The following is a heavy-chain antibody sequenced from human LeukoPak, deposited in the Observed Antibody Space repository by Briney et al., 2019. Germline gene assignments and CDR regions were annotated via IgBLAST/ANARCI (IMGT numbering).Heavy chain of an antibody. D-gene: IGHD3-10*01. V-gene: IGHV3-21*01. J-gene: IGHJ3*02. CDR3: ARDRSKLLWFGELLSDAFDI. Sequence: GESLKISCAASGFTFSSYSMNWVRQAPGKGLEWVSSISSSSYIYYADSVKGRFTISRDNAKNSLYLQMNSLRAEDTAVYYCARDRSKLLWFGELLSDAFDIWAKGQWSPSLQ. CDR2: ISSSSYI. CDR1: GFTFSSYS.